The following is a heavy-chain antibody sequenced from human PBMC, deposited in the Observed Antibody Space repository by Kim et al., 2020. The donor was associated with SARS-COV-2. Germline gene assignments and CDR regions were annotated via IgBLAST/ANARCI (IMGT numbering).Heavy chain of an antibody. Sequence: YADPCKGRFPISRANSKNTLYLQMTSLRAEDTAVYYCATQNGDYNYFDYWGQGTLVTVSS. CDR3: ATQNGDYNYFDY. J-gene: IGHJ4*02. D-gene: IGHD4-17*01. V-gene: IGHV3-23*01.